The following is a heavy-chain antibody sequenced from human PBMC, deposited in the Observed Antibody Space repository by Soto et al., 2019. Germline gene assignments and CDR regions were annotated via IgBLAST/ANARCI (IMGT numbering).Heavy chain of an antibody. V-gene: IGHV1-2*04. CDR3: ARSYYYDFWSGHLEGPGMDV. CDR1: GCTFTGYY. D-gene: IGHD3-3*01. J-gene: IGHJ6*02. CDR2: INPNSGGT. Sequence: ASVKVSCKASGCTFTGYYMHWVRQAPGQGLEWMGWINPNSGGTNYVQKFQGWVTMTRDTSISTAYMELSRLRSDDTAVYYCARSYYYDFWSGHLEGPGMDVWGQGTTVTVSS.